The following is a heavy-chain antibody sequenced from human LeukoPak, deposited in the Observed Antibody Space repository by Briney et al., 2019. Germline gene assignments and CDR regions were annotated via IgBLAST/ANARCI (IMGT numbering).Heavy chain of an antibody. CDR3: ASGGGYRYGSTDY. J-gene: IGHJ4*02. CDR2: INSAGSKP. D-gene: IGHD5-18*01. CDR1: GFTFRGYW. Sequence: GGSLRLSCAASGFTFRGYWMLWLRQAPGKGGVWVSHINSAGSKPSYPASVKGRFTISRDNAQNPLYLEMHSLRADGTAWYYCASGGGYRYGSTDYWGQGTLVTVAS. V-gene: IGHV3-74*03.